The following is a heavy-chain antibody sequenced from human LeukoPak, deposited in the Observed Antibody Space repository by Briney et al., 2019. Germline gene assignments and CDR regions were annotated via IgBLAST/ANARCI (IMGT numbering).Heavy chain of an antibody. Sequence: GGSLRLSCAASGFTFSSYEMNWVRQAPGKGLEWVSYISSSGSTIYYADSVKGRFTISRDNARNSLYLQMNSLRAEDTAVYYCARDRDGFDYWGQGTLVTVSS. CDR2: ISSSGSTI. J-gene: IGHJ4*02. V-gene: IGHV3-48*03. CDR3: ARDRDGFDY. D-gene: IGHD3-10*01. CDR1: GFTFSSYE.